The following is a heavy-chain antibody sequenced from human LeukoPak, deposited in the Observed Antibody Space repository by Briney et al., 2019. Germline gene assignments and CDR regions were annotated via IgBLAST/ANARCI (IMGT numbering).Heavy chain of an antibody. CDR3: AKVGGLAVAGTDNWMDP. Sequence: SETLSLTCTVPGGSISSSSYYWGWIRQPPGKGLEWIGSIYYSGSTYYNPSLKSRVTISIDTSKNQFSLKLSSVTAADTAVYSCAKVGGLAVAGTDNWMDPWGQGTLVTVSS. CDR2: IYYSGST. V-gene: IGHV4-39*02. J-gene: IGHJ5*02. D-gene: IGHD6-19*01. CDR1: GGSISSSSYY.